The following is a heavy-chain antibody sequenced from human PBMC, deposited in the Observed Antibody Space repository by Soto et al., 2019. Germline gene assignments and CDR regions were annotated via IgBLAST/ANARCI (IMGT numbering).Heavy chain of an antibody. Sequence: PGGSLRLSCAASGFTFSSYAMHWVRQAPGKGLEWVAVISYDGSNKYYADSVKGRFTISRDNSKNTLYLQMNSLRAEDTAVYYCARSGRYCTNGVCYTCTNGMDVWGQGTTVIVSS. J-gene: IGHJ6*02. D-gene: IGHD2-8*01. V-gene: IGHV3-30-3*01. CDR1: GFTFSSYA. CDR2: ISYDGSNK. CDR3: ARSGRYCTNGVCYTCTNGMDV.